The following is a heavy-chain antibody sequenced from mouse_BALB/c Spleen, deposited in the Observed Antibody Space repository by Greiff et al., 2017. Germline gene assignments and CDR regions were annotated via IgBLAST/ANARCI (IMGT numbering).Heavy chain of an antibody. CDR3: ARRGWEEAFDY. J-gene: IGHJ2*01. V-gene: IGHV5-6-2*01. D-gene: IGHD1-1*02. Sequence: EVKLMESGGGLVKLGGSLKLSCAASGFTFSSYYMSWVRQTPEKRLELVAAINSNGGSTYYPDTVKGRFTISRDNAKNTLYLQMSSLKSEDTALYYCARRGWEEAFDYWGQGTTLTVSS. CDR2: INSNGGST. CDR1: GFTFSSYY.